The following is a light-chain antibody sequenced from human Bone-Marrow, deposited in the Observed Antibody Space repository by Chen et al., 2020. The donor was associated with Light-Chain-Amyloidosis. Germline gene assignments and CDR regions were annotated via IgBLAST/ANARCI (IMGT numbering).Light chain of an antibody. J-gene: IGLJ3*02. Sequence: SSVLTQPSSVSVAPGQTATTACGGNNIGTTSVHWYQQTPGQAPLLVVYDASDRPPGIPERLSGSNSGNTATLTISRVEAGDEADYYCQVWDRSSDRPVFGGGTKLTVL. CDR1: NIGTTS. V-gene: IGLV3-21*02. CDR2: DAS. CDR3: QVWDRSSDRPV.